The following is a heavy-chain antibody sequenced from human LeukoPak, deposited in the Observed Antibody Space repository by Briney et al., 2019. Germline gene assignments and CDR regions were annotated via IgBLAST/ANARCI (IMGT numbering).Heavy chain of an antibody. Sequence: GGSLRLSCAASGFIFSSYGIHWVRQAPAKGLEWVAVIWYDGSNKYYGDSVKGRFTISRDNSRNTVYLQMSSLRDEDTAMYYWVRDAFGSFGEFNYWGQGALVTVSS. CDR1: GFIFSSYG. V-gene: IGHV3-33*01. CDR2: IWYDGSNK. CDR3: VRDAFGSFGEFNY. J-gene: IGHJ4*02. D-gene: IGHD3-10*01.